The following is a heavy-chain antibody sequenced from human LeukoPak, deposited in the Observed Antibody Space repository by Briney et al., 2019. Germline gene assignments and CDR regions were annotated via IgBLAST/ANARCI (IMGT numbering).Heavy chain of an antibody. CDR1: GFTFNNYW. CDR3: ARVPNWFDP. J-gene: IGHJ5*02. V-gene: IGHV3-74*01. CDR2: INAPGSDT. Sequence: GGSLTLPCVASGFTFNNYWMHWVRQAPGKGLEWVSRINAPGSDTSYAGSVKGRFTISRDNARNTLYLHMTSLRAEDTAVYYCARVPNWFDPWGQGTLVTVSS.